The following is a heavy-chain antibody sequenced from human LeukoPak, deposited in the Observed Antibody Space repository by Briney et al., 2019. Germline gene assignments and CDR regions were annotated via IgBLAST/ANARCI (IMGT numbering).Heavy chain of an antibody. J-gene: IGHJ4*02. Sequence: ASVKVSCKASGGTFSSYAISWVRQAPGQGLEWMGWINPNTGGTNYAQKFQGRVTMTRDTSISTAYMELSWLRSDDTAVYYCARDDNFQFDSWGQGTLVTVSS. CDR3: ARDDNFQFDS. V-gene: IGHV1-2*02. D-gene: IGHD1-1*01. CDR2: INPNTGGT. CDR1: GGTFSSYA.